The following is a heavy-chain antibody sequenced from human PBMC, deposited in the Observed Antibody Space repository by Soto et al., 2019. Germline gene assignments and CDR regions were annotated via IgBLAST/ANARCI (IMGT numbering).Heavy chain of an antibody. J-gene: IGHJ4*02. CDR3: AKDISTYSGSYTYYFDS. CDR1: GFTFSSYA. Sequence: PGGSLRLSCAASGFTFSSYAMHWVRQAPGKGLEWVAVIRYDGSNKYYADSVKGRFSISRDNSKNTLYLQMNSLRAEDTAVYYCAKDISTYSGSYTYYFDSWGQGTLVTVSS. D-gene: IGHD1-26*01. V-gene: IGHV3-30*02. CDR2: IRYDGSNK.